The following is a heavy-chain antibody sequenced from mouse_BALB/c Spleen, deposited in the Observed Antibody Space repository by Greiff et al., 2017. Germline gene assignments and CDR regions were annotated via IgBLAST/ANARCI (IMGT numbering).Heavy chain of an antibody. CDR2: ISYDGSN. J-gene: IGHJ3*01. D-gene: IGHD1-1*01. Sequence: EVKLQESGPGLVKPSQSLSLTCSVTGYSITSGYYWNWIRQFPGNKLEWMGYISYDGSNNYNPSLKNRISITRDTSKNQFFLKLNSVTTEDTATYYCARGNYGSRGAFAYWGQGTLVTVSA. CDR1: GYSITSGYY. V-gene: IGHV3-6*02. CDR3: ARGNYGSRGAFAY.